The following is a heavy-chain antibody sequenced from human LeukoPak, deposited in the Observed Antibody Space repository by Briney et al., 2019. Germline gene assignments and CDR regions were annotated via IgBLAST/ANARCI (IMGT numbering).Heavy chain of an antibody. CDR3: ARGYCSGGSCYGALNY. D-gene: IGHD2-15*01. Sequence: PGGSLRLSCAASGFTVSSNYMSWVRQAPGKGLEWVSVIYSGGSTHYADSVKGRFTISRDNSKNTLYLQMNSLRAEDTAVYYCARGYCSGGSCYGALNYWGQGTLVTVSS. V-gene: IGHV3-53*01. J-gene: IGHJ4*02. CDR1: GFTVSSNY. CDR2: IYSGGST.